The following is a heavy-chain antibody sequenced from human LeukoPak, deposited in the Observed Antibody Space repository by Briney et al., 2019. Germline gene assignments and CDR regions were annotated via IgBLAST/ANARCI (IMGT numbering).Heavy chain of an antibody. J-gene: IGHJ4*02. Sequence: GGSLRLSCAASGFTVSTCAMSWVRQAPGEGLEWVSFINGDDTYYTDSVRGRFTISRDNSKNTLYLQMNSLRVEDTAVYFCASRPGPGLGPLDYWGQGTLVTVSS. D-gene: IGHD1-1*01. CDR3: ASRPGPGLGPLDY. CDR1: GFTVSTCA. CDR2: INGDDT. V-gene: IGHV3-23*01.